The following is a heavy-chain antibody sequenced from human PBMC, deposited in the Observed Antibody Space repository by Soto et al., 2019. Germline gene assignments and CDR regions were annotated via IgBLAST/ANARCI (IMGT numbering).Heavy chain of an antibody. V-gene: IGHV3-74*01. Sequence: EVQLVESGGGLVQPGGSLRLSCPASGFTFSSYWMHWVRQAPGKGLVWVSRINSDGSSTSYADSVKGRFTISRDNAKNTLYLQMNSLRAEDTAVYYCARAAPYCSSTSCYLRYYYGMDVWGQGTTVTISS. CDR2: INSDGSST. CDR3: ARAAPYCSSTSCYLRYYYGMDV. CDR1: GFTFSSYW. J-gene: IGHJ6*02. D-gene: IGHD2-2*01.